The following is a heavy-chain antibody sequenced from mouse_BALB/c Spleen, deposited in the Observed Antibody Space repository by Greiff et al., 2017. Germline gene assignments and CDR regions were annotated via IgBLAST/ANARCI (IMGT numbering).Heavy chain of an antibody. CDR1: GFTFSSYT. J-gene: IGHJ4*01. CDR2: ISNGGGST. Sequence: LQQSGGGLVQPGGSLKLSCAASGFTFSSYTMSWVRQTPEKRLEWVAYISNGGGSTYYPDTVKGRFTISRDNAKNTLYLQMSSLKSEDTAMYYCARGGRYAMDYWGQGTSVTVSS. V-gene: IGHV5-12-2*01. CDR3: ARGGRYAMDY.